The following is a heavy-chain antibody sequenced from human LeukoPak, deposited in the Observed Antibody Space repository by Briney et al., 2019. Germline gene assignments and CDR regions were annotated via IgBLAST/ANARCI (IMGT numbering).Heavy chain of an antibody. V-gene: IGHV4-61*02. J-gene: IGHJ5*02. Sequence: SQTLSLTCTVSGGSISSGSYYWSWIRQPAGKGLEWIGRIYTSGSTNYNPSLKSRVTISVGTSKNQFSLKLSSVTAADTAVYYCARGRRVTMVRGGWFDPWGQGTLVTVSS. CDR2: IYTSGST. D-gene: IGHD3-10*01. CDR3: ARGRRVTMVRGGWFDP. CDR1: GGSISSGSYY.